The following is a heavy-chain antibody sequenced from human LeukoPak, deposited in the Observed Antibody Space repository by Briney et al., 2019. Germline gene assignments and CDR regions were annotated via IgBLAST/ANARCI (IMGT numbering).Heavy chain of an antibody. Sequence: PGGSLRLSCAASGFTFSTYAMSWVRQAPGKGLEWVSAISGSGDNIYFGDSVMGRFTISRDNSKSMVFLQMNSVRAEDTAVCYCAKDHSRQYYDFWSGPDGFDIWGQGTMVTVSS. CDR1: GFTFSTYA. D-gene: IGHD3-3*01. CDR2: ISGSGDNI. V-gene: IGHV3-23*01. J-gene: IGHJ3*02. CDR3: AKDHSRQYYDFWSGPDGFDI.